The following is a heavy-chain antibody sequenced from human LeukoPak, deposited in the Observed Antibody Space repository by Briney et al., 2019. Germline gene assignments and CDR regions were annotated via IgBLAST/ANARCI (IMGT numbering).Heavy chain of an antibody. CDR2: ISWNSGSI. CDR3: AKGYCSSTSCRGIVDY. CDR1: GFTFDDYA. D-gene: IGHD2-2*01. Sequence: GGSLRLSCAASGFTFDDYAMHWVRQAPGKGLEWVSGISWNSGSIGYVDSVKGRFTISRDNAKNSLYLQMNSLRAEDTALYYCAKGYCSSTSCRGIVDYWGQGTLVTVSS. V-gene: IGHV3-9*01. J-gene: IGHJ4*02.